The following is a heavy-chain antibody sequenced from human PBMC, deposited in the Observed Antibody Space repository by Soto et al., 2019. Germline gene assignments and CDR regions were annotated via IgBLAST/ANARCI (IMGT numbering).Heavy chain of an antibody. CDR2: ISYDGSNK. CDR1: GFTFSSYD. J-gene: IGHJ4*02. Sequence: QVQLVESGGGVVQPGRSLRLSCAASGFTFSSYDMHWVRQAPGKGLEWVAVISYDGSNKYYADSVKGRFTISRDNSKNTLYLQMNSLRAEDTAVYYCAREEMGCSSTSCYAGEVVYWGQGTLVTVSS. V-gene: IGHV3-30-3*01. D-gene: IGHD2-2*01. CDR3: AREEMGCSSTSCYAGEVVY.